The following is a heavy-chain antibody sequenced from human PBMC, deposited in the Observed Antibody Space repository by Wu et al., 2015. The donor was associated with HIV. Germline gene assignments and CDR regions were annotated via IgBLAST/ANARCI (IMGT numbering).Heavy chain of an antibody. CDR3: ARDTYYGSGREGFDY. D-gene: IGHD3-10*01. CDR1: GYTFTGYY. CDR2: INPNSGGT. J-gene: IGHJ4*02. V-gene: IGHV1-2*02. Sequence: QVQLVQSGAEVKKPGASVKVSYKASGYTFTGYYMHWVRQAPGQGLEWMGWINPNSGGTNYAQKFQGRVTMTRDTSISTAYMELSRLRSDDTAVYYCARDTYYGSGREGFDYWGQGTLVTVSS.